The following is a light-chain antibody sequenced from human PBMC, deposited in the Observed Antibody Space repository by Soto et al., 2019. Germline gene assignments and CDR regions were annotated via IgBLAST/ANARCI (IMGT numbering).Light chain of an antibody. J-gene: IGLJ2*01. Sequence: QSVLTQPPSASGTPGQRVTISCSGSSSNIGSNTVNWYQQLPGTAPKLLVYSNNQRPAGVPDRFSGSKSGTSASLTISGLQCEDEADYHCAAWDDSLKGVVFGGGTKVTVL. CDR2: SNN. CDR3: AAWDDSLKGVV. V-gene: IGLV1-44*01. CDR1: SSNIGSNT.